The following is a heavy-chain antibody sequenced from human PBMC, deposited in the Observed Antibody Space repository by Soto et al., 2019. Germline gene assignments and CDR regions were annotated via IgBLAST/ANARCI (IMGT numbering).Heavy chain of an antibody. D-gene: IGHD2-15*01. V-gene: IGHV4-59*01. J-gene: IGHJ3*02. CDR1: GGSISSYY. CDR3: ARNIVVVVAGDAFDI. Sequence: SETLSLTCTVSGGSISSYYWSWIRQPPGKGLEWIGYIYYSGSTNYSPSLKSRVTISVDTSKNQFSLKLSSVTAADTAVYYCARNIVVVVAGDAFDIWGQGTMVTVSS. CDR2: IYYSGST.